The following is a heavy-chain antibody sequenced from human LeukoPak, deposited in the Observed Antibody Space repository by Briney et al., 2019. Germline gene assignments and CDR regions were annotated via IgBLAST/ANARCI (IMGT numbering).Heavy chain of an antibody. CDR3: ARDRSWVGGNAFDI. CDR1: GYTFTGYY. Sequence: ASVKVSCKASGYTFTGYYIHWARQAPGQGLEWMGWISPNSGGTNYAQRFQGRVTMTRDTPISTAYMELSRLTSDDTAVYYCARDRSWVGGNAFDIWGQGTMVTVSS. V-gene: IGHV1-2*02. CDR2: ISPNSGGT. J-gene: IGHJ3*02. D-gene: IGHD1-26*01.